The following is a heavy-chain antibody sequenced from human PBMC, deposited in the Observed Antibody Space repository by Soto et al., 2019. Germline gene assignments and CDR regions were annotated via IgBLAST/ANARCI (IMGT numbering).Heavy chain of an antibody. CDR2: IIPIFGTA. J-gene: IGHJ4*02. Sequence: SVKVSCKASGGTFSSYAISWVRQAPGQGLGWMGGIIPIFGTANYAQKFQGRVTITADESTSTAYMELSSLRSEDTAVYYCARVPSPRGGVILYFDYWGQGTLVTVSS. V-gene: IGHV1-69*13. D-gene: IGHD3-16*01. CDR1: GGTFSSYA. CDR3: ARVPSPRGGVILYFDY.